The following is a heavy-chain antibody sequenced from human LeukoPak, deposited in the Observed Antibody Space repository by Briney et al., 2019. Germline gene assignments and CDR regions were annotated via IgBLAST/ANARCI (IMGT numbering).Heavy chain of an antibody. Sequence: GSLRLSCAASGFTFSSYGMHWVRQAPGKGLEWVAVISYDGSNKYYADSVKGRFTISRDNSKNTLYLQMNSLRAEDTAVYYCAKADSGSYPSTAYWGQGTLVTVSS. CDR2: ISYDGSNK. J-gene: IGHJ4*02. V-gene: IGHV3-30*18. CDR1: GFTFSSYG. CDR3: AKADSGSYPSTAY. D-gene: IGHD1-26*01.